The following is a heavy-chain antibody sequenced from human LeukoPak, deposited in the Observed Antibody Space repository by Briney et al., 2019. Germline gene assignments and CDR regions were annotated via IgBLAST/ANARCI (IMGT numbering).Heavy chain of an antibody. CDR2: INPSGGST. V-gene: IGHV1-46*01. D-gene: IGHD1-26*01. CDR1: GYTFTGYY. Sequence: ASVKVSCKASGYTFTGYYMHWVRQAPGQGLEWMGIINPSGGSTSYAQKFQGRVTMTRDTSISTAYMELSRLRSDDTAVYYCAREVGANTYYYYYMDVWGKGTTVTVSS. CDR3: AREVGANTYYYYYMDV. J-gene: IGHJ6*03.